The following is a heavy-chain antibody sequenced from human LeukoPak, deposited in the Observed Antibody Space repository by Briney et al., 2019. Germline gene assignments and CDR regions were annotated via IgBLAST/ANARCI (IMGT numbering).Heavy chain of an antibody. Sequence: GGSLRLSCAASGFTFSTYNMNWVRQAPGKGLEWVSCISTSSSYIYYSDSVKGRFTISRDNAKNSFYLQMNSLRAEDTAVYYCARVGGSYAAFDIWGQGTMVTVSS. CDR3: ARVGGSYAAFDI. CDR1: GFTFSTYN. J-gene: IGHJ3*02. CDR2: ISTSSSYI. V-gene: IGHV3-21*01. D-gene: IGHD1-26*01.